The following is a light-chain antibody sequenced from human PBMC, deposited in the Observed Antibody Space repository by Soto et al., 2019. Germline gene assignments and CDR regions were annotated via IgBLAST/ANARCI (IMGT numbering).Light chain of an antibody. Sequence: QSVLTQPPSVSGAPGQRVTISCTGSSSNIGARYDVHWYQQLPGTAPKLLIYGNSNRPSGVPDRFSGSKSGTSASLAITGLQAEDEADYYCQSYDSSLSCVFGTGTKVTVL. CDR3: QSYDSSLSCV. CDR2: GNS. CDR1: SSNIGARYD. J-gene: IGLJ1*01. V-gene: IGLV1-40*01.